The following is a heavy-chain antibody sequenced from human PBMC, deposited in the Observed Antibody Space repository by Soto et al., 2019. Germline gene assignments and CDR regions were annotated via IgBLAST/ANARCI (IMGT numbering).Heavy chain of an antibody. CDR1: GFTFSSYA. D-gene: IGHD3-3*02. V-gene: IGHV3-23*01. Sequence: PGGSLRLSCAASGFTFSSYAMSWVRQAPGKGLEWVSAISGSGGSTYYADSVKGRFTISGDNSKNTLYLQMDSLRAEDTAVYYCARDISDAFDIWGQGTMVTVSS. J-gene: IGHJ3*02. CDR2: ISGSGGST. CDR3: ARDISDAFDI.